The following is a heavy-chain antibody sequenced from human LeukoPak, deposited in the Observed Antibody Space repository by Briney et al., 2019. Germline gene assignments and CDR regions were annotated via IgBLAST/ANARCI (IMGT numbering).Heavy chain of an antibody. Sequence: PSETLSLTCAVSGGSISSSNWWSWVRQPPGKGLEWIGEIYHSGSTNYNPSLKSRVTISVDTSKNQFSLKLSSVTAADTAVYYCARGRSDFWSGYYGFDPWGQGTLVTVSS. CDR3: ARGRSDFWSGYYGFDP. D-gene: IGHD3-3*01. CDR2: IYHSGST. CDR1: GGSISSSNW. J-gene: IGHJ5*02. V-gene: IGHV4-4*02.